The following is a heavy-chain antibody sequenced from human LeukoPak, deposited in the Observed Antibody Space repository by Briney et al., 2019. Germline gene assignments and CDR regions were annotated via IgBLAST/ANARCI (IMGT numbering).Heavy chain of an antibody. D-gene: IGHD6-19*01. Sequence: GGSLRLSCAAPGFTLSNAWMSWVRQAPGKGLEWVGRIKSITDDGTIDYAAPVKGRFTISRDDSKNTLYLQMNSLQTEDTAVYYCTTGGIAVTSFDYWGQGTLVTVSS. CDR1: GFTLSNAW. V-gene: IGHV3-15*01. CDR2: IKSITDDGTI. J-gene: IGHJ4*02. CDR3: TTGGIAVTSFDY.